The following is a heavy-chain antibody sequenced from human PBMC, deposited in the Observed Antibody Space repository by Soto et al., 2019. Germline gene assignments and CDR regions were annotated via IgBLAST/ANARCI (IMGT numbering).Heavy chain of an antibody. J-gene: IGHJ4*02. CDR1: GGSISSSSYY. Sequence: QLQLQESGPGLVKPSETLSLTCTVSGGSISSSSYYWGWIRQPPGKGLEWIGSIYYSGSTYYNPSLKSRVTISVDTSKNQFSLKLSSVTAADTAVYYWARRQWAALYYFDYWGQGTLVTVSS. V-gene: IGHV4-39*01. CDR2: IYYSGST. CDR3: ARRQWAALYYFDY. D-gene: IGHD6-19*01.